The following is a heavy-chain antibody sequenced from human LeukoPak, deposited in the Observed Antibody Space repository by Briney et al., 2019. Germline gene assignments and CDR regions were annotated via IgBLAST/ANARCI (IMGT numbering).Heavy chain of an antibody. CDR3: AADQGSPYCSGGSCLFDY. Sequence: SVKVSCKASGFTFTSSTVRWVRHARGQPLEWIVWMIVGSGNTNCAKKFQERVTITRDMSTSTAYMELSSLRSEDTAVYYCAADQGSPYCSGGSCLFDYWGQGTLVTVSS. CDR2: MIVGSGNT. CDR1: GFTFTSST. V-gene: IGHV1-58*01. J-gene: IGHJ4*02. D-gene: IGHD2-15*01.